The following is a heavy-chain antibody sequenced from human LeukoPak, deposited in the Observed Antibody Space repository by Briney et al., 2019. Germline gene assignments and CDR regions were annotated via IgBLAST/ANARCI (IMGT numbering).Heavy chain of an antibody. D-gene: IGHD2-2*01. CDR2: IYTSGST. Sequence: SETLSLTCTVPGGSISSYYWSWIRQPAGKGLEWIGRIYTSGSTNYNPSLKSRVTMSVDTSKNQFSLKLSSVTAADTAVYYCARDVIVVVPAAPGYYYMDVRGKGTTVTVSS. CDR1: GGSISSYY. V-gene: IGHV4-4*07. CDR3: ARDVIVVVPAAPGYYYMDV. J-gene: IGHJ6*03.